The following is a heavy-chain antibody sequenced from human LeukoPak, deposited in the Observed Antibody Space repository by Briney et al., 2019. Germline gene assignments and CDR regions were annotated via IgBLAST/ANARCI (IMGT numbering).Heavy chain of an antibody. D-gene: IGHD6-6*01. Sequence: ASVKVSCKAPGGTFSSYAISWVRQAPGQGLEWMGGIIPIFGTANYAQKFQGRVTITADESTSTAYMELSSLRSEDTAVYYCARDLGSSSFNWFDPWGQGTLVTVSS. CDR1: GGTFSSYA. CDR3: ARDLGSSSFNWFDP. V-gene: IGHV1-69*13. J-gene: IGHJ5*02. CDR2: IIPIFGTA.